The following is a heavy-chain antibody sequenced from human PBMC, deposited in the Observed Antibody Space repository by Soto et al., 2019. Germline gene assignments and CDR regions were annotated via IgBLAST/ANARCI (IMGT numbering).Heavy chain of an antibody. CDR2: IYYSGST. CDR3: ARGAPSVADNWFDP. V-gene: IGHV4-59*01. J-gene: IGHJ5*02. D-gene: IGHD6-19*01. CDR1: GGSISSYY. Sequence: SETLSLTCTVSGGSISSYYWSWIRQPPGKGLEWIGYIYYSGSTNYNPSLKSRVTISVDTSKNQFSLKLSSVTAADTAVYYCARGAPSVADNWFDPWGQGTLVTVSS.